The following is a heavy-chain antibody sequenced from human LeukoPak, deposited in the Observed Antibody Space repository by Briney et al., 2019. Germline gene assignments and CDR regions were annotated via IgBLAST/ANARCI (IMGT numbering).Heavy chain of an antibody. CDR2: ISYHGNNK. V-gene: IGHV3-30*18. D-gene: IGHD3-10*01. Sequence: PGGSLRLSCAASGFTFSRYEMNWVRQAPGKGLEWVAAISYHGNNKYYADSVKGRFTISRDNSKNTLYVQMNRLRAEDTAVYYCAKMGSPITMVRGVPFDYWGQGTLVTVSS. CDR1: GFTFSRYE. CDR3: AKMGSPITMVRGVPFDY. J-gene: IGHJ4*02.